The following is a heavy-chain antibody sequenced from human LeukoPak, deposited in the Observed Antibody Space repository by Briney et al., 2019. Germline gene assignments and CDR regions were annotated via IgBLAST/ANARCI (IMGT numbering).Heavy chain of an antibody. CDR2: ISYDGSNK. V-gene: IGHV3-30*03. CDR1: GFTFSSYG. J-gene: IGHJ4*02. CDR3: ARDRSDTAMGDFDY. Sequence: GGSLRLSCAASGFTFSSYGMHWVRQAPGKGLEWVAVISYDGSNKYYADSVKGRFTISRDNSKNTLYLQMNSLRAEDTAVYYCARDRSDTAMGDFDYWGQGTLVTVSS. D-gene: IGHD5-18*01.